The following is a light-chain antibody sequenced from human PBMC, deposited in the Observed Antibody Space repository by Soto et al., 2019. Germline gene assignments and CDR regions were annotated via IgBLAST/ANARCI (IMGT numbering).Light chain of an antibody. CDR3: QQYNIFIT. Sequence: EIVMKQSPATLSVSPGESATLSCRASQSISSNLAWYQQKPGQAPRLLIYGASTRATGIPARFSGSGSGTEFTLTISILQSEDFAVYYCQQYNIFITFGQGTRLEI. CDR2: GAS. CDR1: QSISSN. V-gene: IGKV3-15*01. J-gene: IGKJ5*01.